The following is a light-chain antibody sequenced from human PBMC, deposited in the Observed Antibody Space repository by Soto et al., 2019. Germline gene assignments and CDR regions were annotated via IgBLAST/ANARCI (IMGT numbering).Light chain of an antibody. V-gene: IGLV2-14*01. Sequence: QSVLTQPASVSGSPGQSITISCTGTSSDVGGYKSVAWYQQHPGKAPKLMIYDITKRPSGVSDRFSGSQSGNTASLTISGLQAEDEADYYCSSYIRSNTLVFGAGTKLTVL. CDR1: SSDVGGYKS. J-gene: IGLJ1*01. CDR3: SSYIRSNTLV. CDR2: DIT.